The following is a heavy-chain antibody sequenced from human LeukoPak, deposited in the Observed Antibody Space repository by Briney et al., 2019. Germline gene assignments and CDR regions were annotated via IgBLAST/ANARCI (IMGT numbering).Heavy chain of an antibody. CDR2: IYYSGST. V-gene: IGHV4-59*08. D-gene: IGHD6-13*01. CDR3: ARRGYSSSWYGDWFDP. Sequence: PSETLSLTCTVSGGSISSYYWSWIRQPPGKGLEWIGYIYYSGSTNYNPSLKSRVTISVDTSKNQFSLKLSSVTAADTSVYYYARRGYSSSWYGDWFDPWGQGTLVTVSS. CDR1: GGSISSYY. J-gene: IGHJ5*02.